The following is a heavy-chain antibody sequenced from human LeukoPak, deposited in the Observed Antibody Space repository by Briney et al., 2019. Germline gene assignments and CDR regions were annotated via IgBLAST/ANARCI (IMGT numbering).Heavy chain of an antibody. D-gene: IGHD5-12*01. CDR2: ISYDGSNK. Sequence: GGSLRLSCAASGFTFSGYHMHWVRQAPGKGLEWVAIISYDGSNKYYADSVKGRFTIPRDKSKNTLYLQMNSLRGEDTAVYYCARGPSGYHNTGGQGTLVTVSS. J-gene: IGHJ4*02. V-gene: IGHV3-30*19. CDR3: ARGPSGYHNT. CDR1: GFTFSGYH.